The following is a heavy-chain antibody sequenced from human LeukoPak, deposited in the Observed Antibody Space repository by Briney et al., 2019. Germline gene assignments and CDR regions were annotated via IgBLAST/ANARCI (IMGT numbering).Heavy chain of an antibody. CDR1: GFNFRAYW. J-gene: IGHJ3*02. V-gene: IGHV3-15*01. CDR2: IKSKTDGGTT. Sequence: GSLRLSCTTSGFNFRAYWMGWVRQAPGKGLEWVGRIKSKTDGGTTDYAAPVKGRFTISRDDSKNTLYLQMNSLKTEDTAVYYCTTPTTYCSGGSCYFDAFDIWGQGTMVTVSS. D-gene: IGHD2-15*01. CDR3: TTPTTYCSGGSCYFDAFDI.